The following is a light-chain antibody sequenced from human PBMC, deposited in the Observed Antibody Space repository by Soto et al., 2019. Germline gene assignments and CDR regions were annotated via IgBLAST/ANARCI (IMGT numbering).Light chain of an antibody. CDR2: LGS. J-gene: IGKJ2*01. V-gene: IGKV2-28*01. CDR1: QRLLHSNGNTF. Sequence: EIVTTQSPPSLTVTPGEPASISCRSSQRLLHSNGNTFLDWYLQKPGQSPQLLIYLGSNRASGVPDRVSGSEAGTDFTLKISRVEAEDVVVYYCMQALQTPYTFGQGTKVDIK. CDR3: MQALQTPYT.